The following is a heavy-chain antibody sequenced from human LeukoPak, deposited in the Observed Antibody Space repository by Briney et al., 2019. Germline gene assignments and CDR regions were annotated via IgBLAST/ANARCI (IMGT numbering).Heavy chain of an antibody. J-gene: IGHJ3*02. CDR2: VKSVAEGGAS. CDR1: SLIFSHAW. CDR3: TKNTGDFDI. D-gene: IGHD4-17*01. Sequence: GGSLRLSCVFPSLIFSHAWMNWVRQAPGEGLEWVGRVKSVAEGGASEYGTAVKGRSTISRDDSKKTVYLQMHNLSTEDTALYYCTKNTGDFDIRGQGTMVIVSS. V-gene: IGHV3-15*07.